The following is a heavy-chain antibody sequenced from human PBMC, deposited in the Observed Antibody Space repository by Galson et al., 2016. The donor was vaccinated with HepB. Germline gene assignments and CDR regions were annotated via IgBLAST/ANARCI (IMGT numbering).Heavy chain of an antibody. CDR1: GFTFSSYG. CDR3: ARDPVASYTWYYIDY. CDR2: IWYNGSNK. V-gene: IGHV3-33*01. Sequence: SLRLSCAASGFTFSSYGMNWVRQAPGKGLEWVAVIWYNGSNKYYADSVKGRFTISRDNSKNTLYLQMNSLRAEDTAVYYCARDPVASYTWYYIDYWGQGTLVTVSS. D-gene: IGHD4-11*01. J-gene: IGHJ4*02.